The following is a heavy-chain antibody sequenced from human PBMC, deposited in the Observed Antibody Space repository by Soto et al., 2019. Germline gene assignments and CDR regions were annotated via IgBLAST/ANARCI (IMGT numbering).Heavy chain of an antibody. CDR1: GYSFTTYC. J-gene: IGHJ4*01. CDR3: ARCVTILVVVAATLLNWLAVEY. CDR2: FNTYTGNP. Sequence: ASVNVSCKASGYSFTTYCMNWVPQAPGQWLELMGWFNTYTGNPTYAQCFTGRFVFSMDTSTSTEYLQISSLKAEDMAMYYCARCVTILVVVAATLLNWLAVEYWGHGTLVIVSS. V-gene: IGHV7-4-1*02. D-gene: IGHD2-15*01.